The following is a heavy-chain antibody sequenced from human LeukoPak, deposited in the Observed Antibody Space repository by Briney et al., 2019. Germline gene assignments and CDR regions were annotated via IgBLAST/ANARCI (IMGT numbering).Heavy chain of an antibody. J-gene: IGHJ4*02. CDR2: INHSGST. V-gene: IGHV4-34*01. Sequence: PSETLSLTCAVYGGSFSGYYWSWIRQPPGKGLEWIGEINHSGSTNYNPSLKSRVTISVDTSKNQFSLKLSSVTAADTAVYYCAGQRITIFGVVIPLNYWGQGTLVIVSS. CDR1: GGSFSGYY. CDR3: AGQRITIFGVVIPLNY. D-gene: IGHD3-3*01.